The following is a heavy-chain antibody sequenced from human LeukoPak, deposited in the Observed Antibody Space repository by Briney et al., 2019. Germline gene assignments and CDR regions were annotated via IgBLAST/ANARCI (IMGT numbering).Heavy chain of an antibody. CDR1: GFTFSSYW. CDR3: ARTHATAIHYDY. Sequence: GGSLRLSCAASGFTFSSYWMHWVRQAPGKGLVWVSRINSDRSSTSYADSVKGRFTISRDSAKNTLYLQMNSLRAEDTAVYYCARTHATAIHYDYWGQRTLATVSS. D-gene: IGHD4-17*01. CDR2: INSDRSST. V-gene: IGHV3-74*01. J-gene: IGHJ4*02.